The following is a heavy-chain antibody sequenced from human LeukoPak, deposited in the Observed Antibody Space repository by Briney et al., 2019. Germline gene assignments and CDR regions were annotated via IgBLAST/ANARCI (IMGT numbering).Heavy chain of an antibody. CDR3: ARDHLEGYYYDSSGYSLLDAFDI. D-gene: IGHD3-22*01. J-gene: IGHJ3*02. CDR1: GYTFTSYG. CDR2: ISAYNGNT. V-gene: IGHV1-18*01. Sequence: GAAVKVSFKASGYTFTSYGISWVRQPPGQGLEWMGWISAYNGNTNYAQKLQGRVTMTTDTSTSTDYMDLRRLRSDGTAVYYCARDHLEGYYYDSSGYSLLDAFDIWGQGTMVTVSS.